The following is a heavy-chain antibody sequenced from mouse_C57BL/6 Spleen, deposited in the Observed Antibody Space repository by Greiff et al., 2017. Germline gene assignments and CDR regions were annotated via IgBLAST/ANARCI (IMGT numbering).Heavy chain of an antibody. D-gene: IGHD4-1*01. CDR3: AREEKKTGFAY. CDR2: IDPSDSYT. J-gene: IGHJ3*01. CDR1: GYTFTSYW. V-gene: IGHV1-50*01. Sequence: QVQLQQPGAELVKPGASVKLSCKASGYTFTSYWMQWVKQRPGQGLEWIGEIDPSDSYTNYNQKFKGKATLTVDTSSSTAYMQLSSLTSADTAVDYCAREEKKTGFAYWGQGTLVTVSA.